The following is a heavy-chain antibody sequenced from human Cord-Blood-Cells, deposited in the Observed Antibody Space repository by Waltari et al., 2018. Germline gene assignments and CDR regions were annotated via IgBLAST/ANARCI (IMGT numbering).Heavy chain of an antibody. V-gene: IGHV4-34*01. D-gene: IGHD6-13*01. J-gene: IGHJ1*01. CDR3: ARGGIGIAAAGPAEYFQH. CDR1: GGSFSGYY. CDR2: INHSGST. Sequence: QVQLQQWGAGLLKPSETLSLTCAVYGGSFSGYYWSWIRQPPGKGLEWVGEINHSGSTNYNPSLTSRVTISVDTSKNQFSLKLSSVTAADTAVYYCARGGIGIAAAGPAEYFQHWGQGTLVTVSS.